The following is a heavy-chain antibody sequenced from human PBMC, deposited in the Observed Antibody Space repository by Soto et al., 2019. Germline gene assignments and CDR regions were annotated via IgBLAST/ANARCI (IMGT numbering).Heavy chain of an antibody. CDR3: ASSNDYYDILTGRAYYYYGMDV. CDR1: GGSFSGYW. D-gene: IGHD3-9*01. V-gene: IGHV4-34*01. CDR2: ISHSGST. J-gene: IGHJ6*02. Sequence: SETLSLTCAVYGGSFSGYWWIWIRQPPGKGLEWIGEISHSGSTNYNASLKSRVTISVDTSKNQFSLKLSSVTAADTAVYYCASSNDYYDILTGRAYYYYGMDVWGQGTTVTVSS.